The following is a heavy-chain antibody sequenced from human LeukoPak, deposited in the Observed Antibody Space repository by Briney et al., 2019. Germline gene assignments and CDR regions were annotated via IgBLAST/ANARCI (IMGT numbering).Heavy chain of an antibody. D-gene: IGHD6-19*01. J-gene: IGHJ4*02. CDR3: ARSGYSSGWYGYYFDY. V-gene: IGHV4-39*01. CDR2: IYYSGST. Sequence: PSETLSLTCTVPGGSISSSSYYWGWIRQPPGKGLEWIGSIYYSGSTYYNPSLKSRVTISGDTSKNQFSLKVNSVTAADTAVYYCARSGYSSGWYGYYFDYWGQGTLVTVSS. CDR1: GGSISSSSYY.